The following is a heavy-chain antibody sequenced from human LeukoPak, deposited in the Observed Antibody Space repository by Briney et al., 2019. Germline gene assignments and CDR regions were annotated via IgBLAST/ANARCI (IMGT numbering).Heavy chain of an antibody. V-gene: IGHV3-21*01. CDR1: GFTFSSYS. CDR2: ISSSSSYI. CDR3: ARDHSGGYVHDASDI. D-gene: IGHD2-15*01. Sequence: PGGSLRLSCAASGFTFSSYSMNWVRQAPGKGLEWVSSISSSSSYIYYADSVKGRFTISRDNAKNSLYLQMNSLRAEDTAVYSCARDHSGGYVHDASDIWGQGTTVTVSS. J-gene: IGHJ3*02.